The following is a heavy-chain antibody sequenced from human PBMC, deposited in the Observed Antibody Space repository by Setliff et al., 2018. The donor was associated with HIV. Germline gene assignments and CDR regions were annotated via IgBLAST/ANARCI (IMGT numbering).Heavy chain of an antibody. V-gene: IGHV2-70*12. CDR2: IDWDADK. J-gene: IGHJ5*01. CDR3: AHRPFFCGGDCYLFDS. D-gene: IGHD2-21*02. CDR1: GFSLSTSGMR. Sequence: SGPTLVNPTQTLTLTCTFSGFSLSTSGMRVSWIRQPPGKALEWLARIDWDADKFYTTSLKTRLTISKDTSKNQVVLTMTNMDPVDTATYYCAHRPFFCGGDCYLFDSWGQGALVTVSS.